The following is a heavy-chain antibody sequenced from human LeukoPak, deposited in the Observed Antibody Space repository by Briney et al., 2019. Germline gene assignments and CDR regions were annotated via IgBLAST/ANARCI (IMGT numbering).Heavy chain of an antibody. Sequence: ASLKVSCAASGYTFTSYDINWVRQAPGQGLEWVAWMNPNSGNIDYAETFQGRVTISRDTSKSTLYMQMSSLRAEDTAVYYCARGPIRGDIVATIWLPYYYYCGMDVWGQGTTVTVSS. J-gene: IGHJ6*02. D-gene: IGHD5-12*01. V-gene: IGHV1-8*01. CDR1: GYTFTSYD. CDR2: MNPNSGNI. CDR3: ARGPIRGDIVATIWLPYYYYCGMDV.